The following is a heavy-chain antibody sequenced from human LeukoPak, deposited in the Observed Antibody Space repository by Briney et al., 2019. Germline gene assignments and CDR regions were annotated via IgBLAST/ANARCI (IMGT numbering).Heavy chain of an antibody. CDR2: ISAYNGNT. CDR3: ARVIDSGYDPYYYYGMDV. Sequence: ASVKVSCTASGYTFTTYGISWVRQAPGQRLEWRGWISAYNGNTNYAQKLQRRVTMTTDTSTSTAYMELRSLRSDDTAVYYCARVIDSGYDPYYYYGMDVWGQGTTVTVSS. V-gene: IGHV1-18*01. D-gene: IGHD5-12*01. J-gene: IGHJ6*02. CDR1: GYTFTTYG.